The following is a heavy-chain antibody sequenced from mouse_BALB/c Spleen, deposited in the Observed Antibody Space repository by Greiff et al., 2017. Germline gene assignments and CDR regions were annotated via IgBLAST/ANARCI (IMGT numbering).Heavy chain of an antibody. V-gene: IGHV5-6-5*01. D-gene: IGHD1-1*01. Sequence: EVKLVESGGGLVKPGGSLKLSCAASGFTFSSYAMSWVRQTPEKRLEWVASISSGGSTYYPDSVKGRFTISRDNARNILYLQMSSLRSEDTAMYYCARGDYGGGFAYWGQGTLVTVSA. CDR1: GFTFSSYA. CDR3: ARGDYGGGFAY. J-gene: IGHJ3*01. CDR2: ISSGGST.